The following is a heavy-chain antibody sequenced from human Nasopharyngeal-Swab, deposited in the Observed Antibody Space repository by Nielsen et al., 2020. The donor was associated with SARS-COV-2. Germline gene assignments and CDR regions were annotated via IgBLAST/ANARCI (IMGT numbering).Heavy chain of an antibody. Sequence: SETLSLTCTVSGYSFSSGYYWGWIRQPPGKGLEWIGSIYHSGSTYYNPSLKSRVTISVDTSKNQFSLKLSSVTAADTAVYYCARVPITVIIGDAFDIWGQGTMVTVPS. CDR2: IYHSGST. J-gene: IGHJ3*02. V-gene: IGHV4-38-2*02. D-gene: IGHD3-22*01. CDR3: ARVPITVIIGDAFDI. CDR1: GYSFSSGYY.